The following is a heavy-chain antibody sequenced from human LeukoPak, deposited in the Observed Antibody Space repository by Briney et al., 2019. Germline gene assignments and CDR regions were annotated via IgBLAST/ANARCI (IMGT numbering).Heavy chain of an antibody. V-gene: IGHV4-4*02. CDR2: IYHSGST. Sequence: SSETLSLTCAVSGGSISSSNWWSWVRQPPGKGLEWIGEIYHSGSTNYNPSLKSRVTISVDKSRNQFSLKLSSVTAADTAVYYCARDHRTVTDPNWFDPWGQGTLVTVSS. CDR1: GGSISSSNW. D-gene: IGHD4-17*01. J-gene: IGHJ5*02. CDR3: ARDHRTVTDPNWFDP.